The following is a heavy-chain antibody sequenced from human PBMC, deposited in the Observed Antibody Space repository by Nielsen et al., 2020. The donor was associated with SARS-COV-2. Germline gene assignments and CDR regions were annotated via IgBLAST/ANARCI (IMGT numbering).Heavy chain of an antibody. CDR3: ASFPPRGPNDY. D-gene: IGHD3-10*01. J-gene: IGHJ4*02. CDR1: GFTFSSYW. V-gene: IGHV3-74*01. CDR2: INSDGSST. Sequence: LKISCAASGFTFSSYWMHWVRQAPGKGLVWVSRINSDGSSTSYADSVKGRFTISRDNAKNTLYLQMNSLRAEDTAVYYCASFPPRGPNDYWGQGTLVTVSS.